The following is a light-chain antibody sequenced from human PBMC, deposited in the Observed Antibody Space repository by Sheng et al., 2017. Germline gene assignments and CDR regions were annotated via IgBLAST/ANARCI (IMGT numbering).Light chain of an antibody. V-gene: IGLV3-25*03. Sequence: SYELTQPPSVSVSPGQTATITCSGDQLPKQYAYWYQQKPGQAPVLLIYKDSERPSEIPERFSGSSSGTTVTLTISGVQAEDEADYYCQSTDDSDTYVFGNWDQGHRP. CDR1: QLPKQY. J-gene: IGLJ1*01. CDR2: KDS. CDR3: QSTDDSDTYV.